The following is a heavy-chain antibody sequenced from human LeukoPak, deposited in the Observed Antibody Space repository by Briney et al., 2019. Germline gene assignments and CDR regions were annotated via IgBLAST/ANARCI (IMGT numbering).Heavy chain of an antibody. CDR1: GFTFSSNW. CDR3: ATGRSCTTCYLPDY. J-gene: IGHJ4*02. CDR2: INSDGSST. Sequence: GGSLRLSCAASGFTFSSNWMHWVRQAPGKGLVWVSQINSDGSSTNYADSVKGRFTISRDNAKNSLYLQMNSLRAEDTAVYHCATGRSCTTCYLPDYWGQGTLVTVSS. V-gene: IGHV3-74*01. D-gene: IGHD2-2*01.